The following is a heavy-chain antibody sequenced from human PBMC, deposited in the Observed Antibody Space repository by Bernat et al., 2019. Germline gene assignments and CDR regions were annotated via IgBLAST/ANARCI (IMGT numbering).Heavy chain of an antibody. CDR3: ARGYGDYVNYYYMDV. CDR2: IYSGGNT. Sequence: EVQLVETGGGLIQPGGSLRLSCAASGFTVSSNYMGWVRQAPGKGLEWVSVIYSGGNTYYADSVKGRFTISRDNSKNTLSLQMNSLRGEDTAVYYCARGYGDYVNYYYMDVWGKGTTVTVSS. J-gene: IGHJ6*03. CDR1: GFTVSSNY. V-gene: IGHV3-53*02. D-gene: IGHD4-17*01.